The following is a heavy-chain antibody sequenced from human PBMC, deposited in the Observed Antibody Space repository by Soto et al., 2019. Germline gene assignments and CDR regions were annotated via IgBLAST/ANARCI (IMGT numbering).Heavy chain of an antibody. D-gene: IGHD1-26*01. V-gene: IGHV3-21*01. CDR1: GFTFTTYS. CDR3: ERGVGPTSYYFDS. J-gene: IGHJ4*02. CDR2: ISGSGRSI. Sequence: XECLRLSCATSGFTFTTYSVNWVRQVPGKGLEWVSSISGSGRSINYADSVKGRFTISRDNAKNSLYLQMNTLTAEDAAVYYCERGVGPTSYYFDSCGQRILVTVSS.